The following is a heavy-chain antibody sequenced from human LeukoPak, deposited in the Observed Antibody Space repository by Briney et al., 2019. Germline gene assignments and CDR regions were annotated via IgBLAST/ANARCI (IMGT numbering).Heavy chain of an antibody. D-gene: IGHD4-17*01. Sequence: GGSLRLSCAASGFTFSGSAMHRLGQGSGKGREGCGRIRSKANSYATAYAASVKGRCTISTEDSNKTAYMHMNSLKPEDTAVYYCTRRHIAHEYGAYEFDYWGQGTLVTVSS. CDR1: GFTFSGSA. CDR2: IRSKANSYAT. CDR3: TRRHIAHEYGAYEFDY. J-gene: IGHJ4*02. V-gene: IGHV3-73*01.